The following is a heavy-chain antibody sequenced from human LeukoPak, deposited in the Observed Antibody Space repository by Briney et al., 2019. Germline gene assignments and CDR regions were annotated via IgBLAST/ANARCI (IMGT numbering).Heavy chain of an antibody. V-gene: IGHV3-30-3*01. J-gene: IGHJ4*02. Sequence: GGSLRLSCAASGFNVSSNYMSWVRQAPGKGLEWVAVISYDGSNKYYADSVKGRFTISRDNSKNTLYLQMNSLRAEDTAVYYCARGYDSSGYYSHWGQGTLVTVSS. CDR3: ARGYDSSGYYSH. CDR1: GFNVSSNY. D-gene: IGHD3-22*01. CDR2: ISYDGSNK.